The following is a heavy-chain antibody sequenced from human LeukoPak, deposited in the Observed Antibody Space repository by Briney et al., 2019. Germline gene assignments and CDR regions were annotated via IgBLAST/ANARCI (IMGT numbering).Heavy chain of an antibody. CDR2: ISGSGGST. CDR3: AKSPSDSGWVYYGMDV. CDR1: GFTFSSYA. V-gene: IGHV3-23*01. D-gene: IGHD6-19*01. J-gene: IGHJ6*04. Sequence: GGSLRLSCAASGFTFSSYAMRWVRQAPGKGLEWVSAISGSGGSTYYADSVKGRFTISRDNSKNTLYLQMNSLRAEDTAVYYCAKSPSDSGWVYYGMDVWGKGTTVTVSS.